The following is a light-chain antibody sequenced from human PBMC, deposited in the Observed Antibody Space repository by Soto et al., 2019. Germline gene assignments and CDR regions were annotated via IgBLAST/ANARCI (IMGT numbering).Light chain of an antibody. CDR2: GAS. V-gene: IGKV3-20*01. CDR1: QSVSSSY. Sequence: EIGLTQSPGTLSLSPGERATLSCRASQSVSSSYLAWYQQKPGQAPRLRIYGASSRATGIPDRFSGSGSGTDFTLTISRLEPEDFAVYYCQQYGSSPTFGQGTKLEIK. J-gene: IGKJ1*01. CDR3: QQYGSSPT.